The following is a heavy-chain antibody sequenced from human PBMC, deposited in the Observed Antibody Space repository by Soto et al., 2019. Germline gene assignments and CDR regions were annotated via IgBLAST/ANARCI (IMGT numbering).Heavy chain of an antibody. D-gene: IGHD3-22*01. CDR2: ISYDGSNK. CDR1: GFTFSSYG. Sequence: GGSLRLSCAASGFTFSSYGMHWVRQAPGRGLEWVAVISYDGSNKYYADSVKGRFTISRDNSKNTLYLQMNSLRAEDTAVYYCAKVGDSSGYPLWGQGTLVTVSS. J-gene: IGHJ4*02. CDR3: AKVGDSSGYPL. V-gene: IGHV3-30*18.